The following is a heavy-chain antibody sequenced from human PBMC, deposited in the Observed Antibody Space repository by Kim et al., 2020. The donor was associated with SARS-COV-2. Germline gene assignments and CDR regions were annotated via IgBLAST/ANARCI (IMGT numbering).Heavy chain of an antibody. Sequence: GGSLRLSCAASGFTFSNFWIHWVRQGPGTGLVYVSGISGDGNNNWYADSVQGRFTISRDNAKNTVYLQMNSLRAEDTAIYFCARDRRSTSADYYFDYWGQGILVTVSS. D-gene: IGHD1-1*01. V-gene: IGHV3-74*01. CDR3: ARDRRSTSADYYFDY. CDR2: ISGDGNNN. CDR1: GFTFSNFW. J-gene: IGHJ4*02.